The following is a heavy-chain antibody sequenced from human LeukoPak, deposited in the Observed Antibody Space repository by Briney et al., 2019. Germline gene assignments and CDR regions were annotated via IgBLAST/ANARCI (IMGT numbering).Heavy chain of an antibody. J-gene: IGHJ4*02. CDR3: ARSNNYYASSGYYAKTRRDFDY. V-gene: IGHV1-46*01. Sequence: ASVKVSFKTSGYTFTSYYMHWVRQAPGQGLEWMGIINPSGGSTSYAQKFQGRVTMTRATSTSTVYMELSSLRSEDTAVYYCARSNNYYASSGYYAKTRRDFDYWGQGTLVTVSS. CDR2: INPSGGST. CDR1: GYTFTSYY. D-gene: IGHD3-22*01.